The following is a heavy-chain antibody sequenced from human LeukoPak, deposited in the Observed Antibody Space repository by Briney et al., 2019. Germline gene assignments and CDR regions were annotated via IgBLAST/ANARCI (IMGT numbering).Heavy chain of an antibody. V-gene: IGHV4-34*01. D-gene: IGHD4-17*01. J-gene: IGHJ3*02. CDR1: GGSFSGYY. CDR3: ARDLTTGNAFDI. CDR2: INHSGST. Sequence: SETLSLTCAVYGGSFSGYYWSWIRQPPGKGLEWIGGINHSGSTNYNPSLKSRVTISVDTSKNQFSLKLSSVTAADTAVYYCARDLTTGNAFDIWGQGTMVTVSS.